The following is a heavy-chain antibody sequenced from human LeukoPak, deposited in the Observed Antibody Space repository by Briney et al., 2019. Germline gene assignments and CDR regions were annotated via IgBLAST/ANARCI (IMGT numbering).Heavy chain of an antibody. J-gene: IGHJ4*02. Sequence: SVKVSCKASGGTFSSYAISWVRQAPGQGLEWMGGIIPIFGTANYAQKFQGRVTITADESTSTAYMELSSLRFEDTAVYYCARQYSGSYSCDYWGQGTLVTVSS. CDR2: IIPIFGTA. CDR3: ARQYSGSYSCDY. CDR1: GGTFSSYA. V-gene: IGHV1-69*01. D-gene: IGHD1-26*01.